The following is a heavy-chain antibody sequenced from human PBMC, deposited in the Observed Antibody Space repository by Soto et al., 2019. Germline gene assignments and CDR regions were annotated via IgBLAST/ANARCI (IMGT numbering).Heavy chain of an antibody. Sequence: PSEGLSLSWVVYGGCLSGCYWSWVRQPPGKGLEWIGEINHSGSTNYNPSLKSRVTISVDTSKNQFSLKLSSVTAADTAVYYCARGRRARKYDILTTRDRLPYDYWGQG. CDR3: ARGRRARKYDILTTRDRLPYDY. J-gene: IGHJ4*02. V-gene: IGHV4-34*01. D-gene: IGHD3-9*01. CDR1: GGCLSGCY. CDR2: INHSGST.